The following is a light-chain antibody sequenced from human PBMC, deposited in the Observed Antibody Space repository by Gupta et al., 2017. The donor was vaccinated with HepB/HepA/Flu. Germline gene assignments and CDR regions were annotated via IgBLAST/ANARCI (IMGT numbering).Light chain of an antibody. CDR1: QNILFSSNNKNY. CDR3: QQEDSVLWT. Sequence: DIVMTQSPDSLTVSLGERATINCKSSQNILFSSNNKNYLAWYQQKPGQPPKLLISWTPTRESGVPDRFSGSGSGTDFTLTISSRQAEDVAVYYCQQEDSVLWTVGQGTKVEIK. CDR2: WTP. J-gene: IGKJ1*01. V-gene: IGKV4-1*01.